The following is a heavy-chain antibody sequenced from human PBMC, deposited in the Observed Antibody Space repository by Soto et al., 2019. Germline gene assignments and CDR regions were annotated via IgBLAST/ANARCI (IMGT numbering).Heavy chain of an antibody. CDR1: GFTFRSFV. V-gene: IGHV3-30*03. CDR3: ARWGTTGGLDF. D-gene: IGHD3-16*01. Sequence: QVQLVESGGGVVQPGTSLRLSCVGSGFTFRSFVIHWVRQAPGKGLEWVALTSYDGSNTYYGDSVKGRFTISRDNSKNTVDLQMDSLRVEDTALDYCARWGTTGGLDFWGQGTLVSVSS. CDR2: TSYDGSNT. J-gene: IGHJ4*02.